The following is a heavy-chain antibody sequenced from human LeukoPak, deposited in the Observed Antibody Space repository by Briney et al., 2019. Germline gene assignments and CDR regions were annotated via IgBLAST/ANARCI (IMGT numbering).Heavy chain of an antibody. CDR3: ARRRRIAAAGKGNWFDP. D-gene: IGHD6-13*01. Sequence: ASVKVSCKASGYTFTSYDIHWVRQASGHGLEWMGWMNPKSAHTGHAQRFQGRVSMTMNTSISTAYMELSSLRSEDTAVYYCARRRRIAAAGKGNWFDPWGQGTLVTVSS. V-gene: IGHV1-8*01. CDR2: MNPKSAHT. J-gene: IGHJ5*02. CDR1: GYTFTSYD.